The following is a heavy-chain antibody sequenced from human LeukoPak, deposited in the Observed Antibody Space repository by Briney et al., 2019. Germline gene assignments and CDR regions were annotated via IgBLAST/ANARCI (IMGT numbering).Heavy chain of an antibody. Sequence: GGSLRLPCAASGFTFSSYAMHWVRQAPGKGLEWVSIISYDGSDEKFADSVKGRFTISRDNSKNMVFLQMNSLRAEDTAVYYCARDQGATLVRGVTPYLDYWGQGTLVSVSS. CDR2: ISYDGSDE. CDR3: ARDQGATLVRGVTPYLDY. J-gene: IGHJ4*02. V-gene: IGHV3-30*04. D-gene: IGHD3-10*01. CDR1: GFTFSSYA.